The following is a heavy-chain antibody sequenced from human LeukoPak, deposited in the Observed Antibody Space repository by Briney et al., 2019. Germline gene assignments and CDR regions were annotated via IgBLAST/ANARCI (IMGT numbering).Heavy chain of an antibody. D-gene: IGHD1-26*01. Sequence: GGSLRLSCAASGFTFSSYSMNWVRQAPGKGLEWVSSISSSSSYIYYADSVKGRFTISRDNAKNSLYLQMNSLRAEDTAVYYCAKDTQSGGATNLYYFDYWGQGTLVTVSS. CDR2: ISSSSSYI. CDR3: AKDTQSGGATNLYYFDY. CDR1: GFTFSSYS. V-gene: IGHV3-21*04. J-gene: IGHJ4*02.